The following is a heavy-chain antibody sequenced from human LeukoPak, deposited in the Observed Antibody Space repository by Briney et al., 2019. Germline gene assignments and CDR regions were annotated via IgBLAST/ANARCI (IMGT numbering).Heavy chain of an antibody. CDR1: GGSISSGGYY. Sequence: SETLSLTCTVSGGSISSGGYYWSWIRQHPGKGLEWIGYIYYSGSTYYNPSLKSRVTISVDTSKNQFSLKLSSVTAADTAVYYCARDQSVLLWFGELSAGEYNWFDPWGQGTLVTVSS. CDR3: ARDQSVLLWFGELSAGEYNWFDP. D-gene: IGHD3-10*01. J-gene: IGHJ5*02. V-gene: IGHV4-31*03. CDR2: IYYSGST.